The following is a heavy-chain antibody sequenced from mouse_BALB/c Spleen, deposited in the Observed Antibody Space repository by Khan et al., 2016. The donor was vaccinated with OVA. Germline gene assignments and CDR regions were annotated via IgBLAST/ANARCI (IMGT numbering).Heavy chain of an antibody. J-gene: IGHJ3*01. D-gene: IGHD2-2*01. CDR2: IWSAGRT. Sequence: QVQLQQPGPGLVQPSQSLSITCTVSGFSLANYSVPWIRQSPGKGLAWLGVIWSAGRTDYNAAFMSSLTITTDNSRSHVFFKMNSLQPNDTAIYYCARGGYAYGRGDLYADWGQGTLVTVSA. V-gene: IGHV2-2*02. CDR3: ARGGYAYGRGDLYAD. CDR1: GFSLANYS.